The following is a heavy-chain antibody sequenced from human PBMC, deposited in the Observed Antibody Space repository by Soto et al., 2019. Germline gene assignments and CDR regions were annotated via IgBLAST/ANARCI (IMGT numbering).Heavy chain of an antibody. CDR3: VMVDNYVTPTPQDV. Sequence: QVQLVQSGAEVKKPGASVKVSCKASGYTFTSYAMHWVRQAPGQRLEWMGWINAGNGNTKYSQKFQGRVTMTTDTSTSTAYMDLGSLTSDDTAVYYCVMVDNYVTPTPQDVWGQGTTVTVSS. CDR1: GYTFTSYA. D-gene: IGHD3-16*01. CDR2: INAGNGNT. J-gene: IGHJ6*02. V-gene: IGHV1-3*01.